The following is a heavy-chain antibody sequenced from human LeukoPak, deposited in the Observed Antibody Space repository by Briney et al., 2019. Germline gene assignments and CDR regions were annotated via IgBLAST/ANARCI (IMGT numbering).Heavy chain of an antibody. Sequence: PGGSLRLSCAASGFPFSYYSMNWVRQAPGKGLEWLSYITSSSRTIYYADSVEGRFTVSRDNAKNSLYLHMSSLSAEDTAVYYCARDPDSKDGYLYYCMDVWGTGTTVTVSS. D-gene: IGHD6-25*01. CDR3: ARDPDSKDGYLYYCMDV. CDR1: GFPFSYYS. V-gene: IGHV3-48*01. J-gene: IGHJ6*03. CDR2: ITSSSRTI.